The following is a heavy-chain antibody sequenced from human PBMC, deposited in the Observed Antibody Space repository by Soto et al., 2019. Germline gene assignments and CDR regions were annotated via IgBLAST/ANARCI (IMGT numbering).Heavy chain of an antibody. CDR2: ISGSGGST. Sequence: GSLRLSCAASGFTFSTYWMHWVRQAPGKGLEWVSAISGSGGSTYYADSVKGRFTISRDNSKNTLYLQMNSLRAEDTAVYYCAKGIAAAGYGMDVWGQGTTVTVSS. CDR3: AKGIAAAGYGMDV. D-gene: IGHD6-13*01. V-gene: IGHV3-23*01. J-gene: IGHJ6*02. CDR1: GFTFSTYW.